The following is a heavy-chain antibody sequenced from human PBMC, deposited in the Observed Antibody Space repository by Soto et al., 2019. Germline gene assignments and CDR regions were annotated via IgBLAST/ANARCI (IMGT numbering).Heavy chain of an antibody. D-gene: IGHD6-19*01. CDR3: ARCAVAGTDYYYGMDV. CDR1: GGTFSSYA. J-gene: IGHJ6*04. CDR2: IIPIFGTA. Sequence: GASVKVSCKASGGTFSSYAISWVRQAPGQGLEWMGGIIPIFGTANYAQKFQGRVTITADESTSTAYMELSSLRSEDTAVYYCARCAVAGTDYYYGMDVWGKGTTVTVSS. V-gene: IGHV1-69*13.